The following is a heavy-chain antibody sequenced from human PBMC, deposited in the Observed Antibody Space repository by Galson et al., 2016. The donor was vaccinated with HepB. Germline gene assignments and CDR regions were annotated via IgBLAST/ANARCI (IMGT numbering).Heavy chain of an antibody. V-gene: IGHV2-5*01. CDR2: IYWNDDK. CDR3: AHILGPHMTIFGVAIFDAFDS. J-gene: IGHJ3*02. Sequence: PALVKPTQTLTLTCTFSGFSLTTNGVGVGWVRQPPGKALEWLALIYWNDDKRYSPSLMSRLTITKDTSKNQVVLTMTNMDPVDTATYYCAHILGPHMTIFGVAIFDAFDSWGPGTLVTVSS. CDR1: GFSLTTNGVG. D-gene: IGHD3-3*01.